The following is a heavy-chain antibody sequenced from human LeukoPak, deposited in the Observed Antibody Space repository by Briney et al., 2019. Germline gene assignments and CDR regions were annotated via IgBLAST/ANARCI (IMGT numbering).Heavy chain of an antibody. CDR1: GGSISSGLYS. V-gene: IGHV4-30-2*01. J-gene: IGHJ4*02. Sequence: PSQTLSLTCDVSGGSISSGLYSWSWIRQPLGKGLEWIGYIYHTGSTYYNPSLKSRVTISVDTSKNQFSLRLSSVTAADTAVYYCARLTLDYYYDSSGYYIDYWGQGTLVTVSS. D-gene: IGHD3-22*01. CDR2: IYHTGST. CDR3: ARLTLDYYYDSSGYYIDY.